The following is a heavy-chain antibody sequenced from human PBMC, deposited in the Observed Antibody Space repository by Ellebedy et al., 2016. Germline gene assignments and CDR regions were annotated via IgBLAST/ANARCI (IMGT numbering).Heavy chain of an antibody. CDR3: ARDPSALDSSGWAIYYYYYYGMDV. J-gene: IGHJ6*02. CDR2: IWYDGSNK. V-gene: IGHV3-33*01. Sequence: GESLKISCAASGFTFSSYGMHWVRQAPGKGLEWVAVIWYDGSNKYYADSVKGRFTISRDNSKNTLYLQMNSLRAEDTAVYYCARDPSALDSSGWAIYYYYYYGMDVWGQGTTVTVSS. D-gene: IGHD6-19*01. CDR1: GFTFSSYG.